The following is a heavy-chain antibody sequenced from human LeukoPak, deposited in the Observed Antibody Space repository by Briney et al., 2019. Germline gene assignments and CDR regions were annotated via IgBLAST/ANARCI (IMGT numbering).Heavy chain of an antibody. Sequence: SETLSLTCTVSGGSISSYYWSWIRQPAGKGLEWIGRIYTSGSTNYNPSLKSRVTMSVDTSKNQFSLKLSSVTAADTAAYYCARAGRLLWFGESIHNWFDPWGQGTLVTVSS. CDR3: ARAGRLLWFGESIHNWFDP. CDR1: GGSISSYY. CDR2: IYTSGST. J-gene: IGHJ5*02. V-gene: IGHV4-4*07. D-gene: IGHD3-10*01.